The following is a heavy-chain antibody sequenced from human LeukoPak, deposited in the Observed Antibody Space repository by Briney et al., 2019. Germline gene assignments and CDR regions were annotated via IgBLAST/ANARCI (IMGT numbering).Heavy chain of an antibody. CDR3: ARGRWLPNAFDI. D-gene: IGHD5-24*01. CDR2: IYYSGRT. V-gene: IGHV4-59*01. J-gene: IGHJ3*02. Sequence: PSETLSLTCTVSGDSINSYYWNWFRQPPGKGLEWIGYIYYSGRTDYNASLKSRVTISVDTSKHQFSMKLKSVTAADTAVYFCARGRWLPNAFDIWGQGTMGTVFS. CDR1: GDSINSYY.